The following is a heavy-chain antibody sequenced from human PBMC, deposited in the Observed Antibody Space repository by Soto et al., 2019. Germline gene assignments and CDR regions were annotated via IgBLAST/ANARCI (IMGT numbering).Heavy chain of an antibody. V-gene: IGHV1-18*01. CDR3: ARERGTYTYADC. CDR2: VNIYEGST. CDR1: GYTFTNYG. J-gene: IGHJ4*02. Sequence: QVQLVQSGAEVRKPGASVKVSCKASGYTFTNYGITWVRQAPGQGLEWMGWVNIYEGSTNYAQKFQGRVTMTTDTSTSTVYLELRSLRYDDTAIYYCARERGTYTYADCWGQGTLVTVSS. D-gene: IGHD5-18*01.